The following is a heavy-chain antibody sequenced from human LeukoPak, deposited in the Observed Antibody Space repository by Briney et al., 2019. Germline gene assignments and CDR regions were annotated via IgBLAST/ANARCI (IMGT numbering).Heavy chain of an antibody. CDR3: AKGRREQWLVPLDY. D-gene: IGHD6-19*01. CDR2: IIGSGGST. J-gene: IGHJ4*02. V-gene: IGHV3-23*01. Sequence: GGSLRLSCAASGFTFSSYAMSWVRQAPGKGLEWVSAIIGSGGSTYYADSVKSRFTISIDNSKNTLYLQMNSLRAEDTAVYYCAKGRREQWLVPLDYWGQGTLVTVSS. CDR1: GFTFSSYA.